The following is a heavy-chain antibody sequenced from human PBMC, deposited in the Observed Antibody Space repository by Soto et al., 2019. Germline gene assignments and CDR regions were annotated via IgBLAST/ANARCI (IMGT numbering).Heavy chain of an antibody. D-gene: IGHD3-22*01. Sequence: APVKVSCKVSGYTLTELSMHWVRQAPGKGLEWMGGFDPEDGETIYAQKFQGRVTMTEDTSTDTAYMELSSLRSEDTAVYYCATGHYYDSRHFDYWGQGTLVTVSS. J-gene: IGHJ4*02. CDR2: FDPEDGET. CDR3: ATGHYYDSRHFDY. CDR1: GYTLTELS. V-gene: IGHV1-24*01.